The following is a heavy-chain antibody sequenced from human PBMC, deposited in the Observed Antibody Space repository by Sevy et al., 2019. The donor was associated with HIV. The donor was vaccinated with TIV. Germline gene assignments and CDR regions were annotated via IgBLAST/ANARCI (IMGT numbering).Heavy chain of an antibody. J-gene: IGHJ6*02. Sequence: SETLSLTCTVSGDSISGYYWSWIRQPPGKGLEWIGYIYYSRSTTYNPSLKSRVTISIATSKNQFSLKLSSVTAADTAVYYCARGDPELFYGMDVWGQGTTVTVSS. CDR3: ARGDPELFYGMDV. V-gene: IGHV4-59*01. CDR1: GDSISGYY. D-gene: IGHD1-7*01. CDR2: IYYSRST.